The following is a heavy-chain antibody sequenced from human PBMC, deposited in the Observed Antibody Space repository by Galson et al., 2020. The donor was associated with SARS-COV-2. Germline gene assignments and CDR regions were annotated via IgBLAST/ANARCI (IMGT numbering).Heavy chain of an antibody. V-gene: IGHV3-30*18. CDR2: ISSDEINT. Sequence: GGSLRLSCVGSAFTFNHYDIHWVRQAPGKGLEWVALISSDEINTYYADSVLRGRFSISRDTSKNTVYLQTNSLGPEDTAVYFCIKEGSASPDVWGNGTTVTVSS. CDR3: IKEGSASPDV. CDR1: AFTFNHYD. D-gene: IGHD1-26*01. J-gene: IGHJ6*04.